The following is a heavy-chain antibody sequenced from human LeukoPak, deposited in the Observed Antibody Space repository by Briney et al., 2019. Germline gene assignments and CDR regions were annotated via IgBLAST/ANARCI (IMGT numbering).Heavy chain of an antibody. D-gene: IGHD4-17*01. CDR2: INHSGST. CDR3: ARDLYGDYAFDI. V-gene: IGHV4-38-2*02. Sequence: SETLSLTCTVSGYSISSGYYWGWIRQPPGKGLEWIGEINHSGSTNYNPSLKSRVTISVDTSKNQFSLKLSSVTAADTAVYYCARDLYGDYAFDIWGQGTLVTVSS. J-gene: IGHJ3*02. CDR1: GYSISSGYY.